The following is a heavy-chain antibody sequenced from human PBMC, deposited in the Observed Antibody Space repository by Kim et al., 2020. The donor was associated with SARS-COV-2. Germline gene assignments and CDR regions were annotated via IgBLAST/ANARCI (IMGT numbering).Heavy chain of an antibody. V-gene: IGHV3-21*01. D-gene: IGHD6-13*01. J-gene: IGHJ4*02. Sequence: YADSLKGRITISRDNAKNSLYLQMNSGRAEDTAVYYCVRGCIAAAGTGDYWGQGTLVTVSS. CDR3: VRGCIAAAGTGDY.